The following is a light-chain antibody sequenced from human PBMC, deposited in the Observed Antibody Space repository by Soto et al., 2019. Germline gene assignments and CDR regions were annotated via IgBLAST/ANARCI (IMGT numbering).Light chain of an antibody. V-gene: IGLV2-8*01. CDR1: SSDVGNYVY. Sequence: QSALTQPPSASGSPGQSVTISCTGTSSDVGNYVYVSWYQQRPGKAPKLMIYEVNKRPSGVPDRFSGSKSGNTASLTVSRLQAEDEADYYCCSYVDTDTWVFGGGTKVTVL. J-gene: IGLJ3*02. CDR2: EVN. CDR3: CSYVDTDTWV.